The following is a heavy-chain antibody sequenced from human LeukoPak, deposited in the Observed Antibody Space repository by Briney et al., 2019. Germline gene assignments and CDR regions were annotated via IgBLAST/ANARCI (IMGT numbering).Heavy chain of an antibody. J-gene: IGHJ3*02. CDR1: GFTFSTYA. Sequence: GGSLRLSCAASGFTFSTYAMSWVGQAPGKGLEWVSGLSGSGGSTFYADSVKGRFTISRDNSKNTLYLQMNSPRVADTAVYYCAKHLLVVPAAGDTFDIWAQGTMVTVSS. V-gene: IGHV3-23*01. CDR3: AKHLLVVPAAGDTFDI. D-gene: IGHD2-2*01. CDR2: LSGSGGST.